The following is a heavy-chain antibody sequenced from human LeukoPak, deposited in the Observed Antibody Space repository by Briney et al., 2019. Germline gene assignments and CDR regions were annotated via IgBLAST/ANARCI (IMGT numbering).Heavy chain of an antibody. D-gene: IGHD6-19*01. CDR1: GGSINNFY. CDR2: VYYTGTT. Sequence: SETLSLTCTVSGGSINNFYWSWIRQSPGKGLEWVGYVYYTGTTYYNPSLKSRLTISVDTSKNQFSLKLNSVTAADTALYYCARGGWSLDYWGQGTLVTVSS. J-gene: IGHJ4*02. CDR3: ARGGWSLDY. V-gene: IGHV4-59*01.